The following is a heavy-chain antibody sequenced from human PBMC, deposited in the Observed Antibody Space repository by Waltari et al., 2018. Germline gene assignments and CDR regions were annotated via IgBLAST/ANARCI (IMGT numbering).Heavy chain of an antibody. J-gene: IGHJ6*02. Sequence: QVQLVQSGDEAKKPGSSVKVSCKSSGGTFATYAIIWERQAPGQGVEWMGGSMPMIKTSNCGQKFKDKVTITKDEATTTAFMEPSGLRLDDTAIDYCARTLRPDNKSWHYYLGMDVWGRGTTVTVSS. CDR2: SMPMIKTS. CDR1: GGTFATYA. D-gene: IGHD1-1*01. CDR3: ARTLRPDNKSWHYYLGMDV. V-gene: IGHV1-69*05.